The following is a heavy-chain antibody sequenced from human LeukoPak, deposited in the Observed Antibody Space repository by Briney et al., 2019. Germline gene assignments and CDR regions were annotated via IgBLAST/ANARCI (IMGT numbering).Heavy chain of an antibody. CDR3: AKSPRPYSSGWLHDY. Sequence: GGSLRLSCAASGFTFSSYAMSWVRQAPGKGLEWVSAISGSGGSTYYADSVKGRFTISRDNSKNTLYLQMNSLRAEDTAVYYCAKSPRPYSSGWLHDYWGQGTLVTVSS. CDR2: ISGSGGST. D-gene: IGHD6-19*01. CDR1: GFTFSSYA. V-gene: IGHV3-23*01. J-gene: IGHJ4*02.